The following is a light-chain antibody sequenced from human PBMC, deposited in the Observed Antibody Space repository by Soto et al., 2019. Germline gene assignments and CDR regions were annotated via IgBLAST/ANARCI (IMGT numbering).Light chain of an antibody. J-gene: IGKJ5*01. V-gene: IGKV3-15*01. CDR2: GAS. CDR1: QSVTTY. Sequence: TQSPATLSLSPGERATLSCRASQSVTTYLAWYQQKPGQAPRLLIYGASTRATGVPARFSGSWSGTEFTLTISSLQSEDFAVYYCQQYNNWITFGQGTRLEIK. CDR3: QQYNNWIT.